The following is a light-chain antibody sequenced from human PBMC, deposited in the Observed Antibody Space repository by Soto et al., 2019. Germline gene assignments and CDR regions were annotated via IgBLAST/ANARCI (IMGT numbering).Light chain of an antibody. J-gene: IGKJ4*01. V-gene: IGKV1-8*01. Sequence: AIRMTQSPSSFSASTGDRVTITCRASQGISSPLAWYQVKPGKAPRLLIYTASYLESGVPSRFSGSGSGTDLTLTISSPQSEDFAVYYCQQYFSYPLTFGGGTKVEIK. CDR1: QGISSP. CDR3: QQYFSYPLT. CDR2: TAS.